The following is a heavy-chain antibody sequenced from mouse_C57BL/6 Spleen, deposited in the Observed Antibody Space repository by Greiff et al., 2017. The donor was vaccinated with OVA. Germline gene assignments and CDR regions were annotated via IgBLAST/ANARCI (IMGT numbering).Heavy chain of an antibody. V-gene: IGHV3-6*01. Sequence: EVKLLESGPGLVKPSQSLSLTCSFTGYSITSGYYWNWIRQFPGNKLEWMGYISYDGSNNYNPSLKNRISITRDTSKNQFFLKLNSVTTEDTATYYCANYYGSPFAYWGQGTLVTVSA. D-gene: IGHD1-1*01. CDR1: GYSITSGYY. CDR2: ISYDGSN. CDR3: ANYYGSPFAY. J-gene: IGHJ3*01.